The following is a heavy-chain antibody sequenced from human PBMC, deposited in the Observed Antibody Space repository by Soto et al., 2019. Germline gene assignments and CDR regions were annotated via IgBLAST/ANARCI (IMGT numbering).Heavy chain of an antibody. CDR1: GFTFSHFG. V-gene: IGHV3-30*19. D-gene: IGHD5-12*01. CDR3: ARDYYRFNSGYGFSMDV. Sequence: PGGSLRLSCEASGFTFSHFGMHWVRQAPGKGLEWVAVISYDGSNKYYADSVKGRFTISRDNSKNTLYLQMNSLRAEDTAVYYCARDYYRFNSGYGFSMDVWGQGTTVTVSS. J-gene: IGHJ6*02. CDR2: ISYDGSNK.